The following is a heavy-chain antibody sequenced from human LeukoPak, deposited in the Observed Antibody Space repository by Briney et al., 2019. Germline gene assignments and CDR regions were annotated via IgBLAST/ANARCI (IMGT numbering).Heavy chain of an antibody. CDR1: GYTFTSYG. V-gene: IGHV1-18*01. CDR2: ISAYNGNT. Sequence: ASVKVSCKASGYTFTSYGISWVRQAPGQGLEWMGWISAYNGNTNYAQKLQCRVTMTTDTSTSTAYMELSSLSSEDTAVYYCARDISYYYDSSGYYHLSGAFDIWGQGTMVTVSS. J-gene: IGHJ3*02. D-gene: IGHD3-22*01. CDR3: ARDISYYYDSSGYYHLSGAFDI.